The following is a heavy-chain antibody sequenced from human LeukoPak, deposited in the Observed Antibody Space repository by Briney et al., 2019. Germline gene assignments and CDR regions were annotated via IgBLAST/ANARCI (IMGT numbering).Heavy chain of an antibody. D-gene: IGHD3-10*01. CDR3: TRGNIMVRGPSWDYYFDY. CDR2: IRSKAYGGTT. Sequence: GGSLRLSCTASVSWVRQAPGKGLEWVGLIRSKAYGGTTEYAASVKGRFTISRDDSKSIAYLQMNSLKTEDTAVYYCTRGNIMVRGPSWDYYFDYWGQGTLVTVSS. CDR1: V. J-gene: IGHJ4*02. V-gene: IGHV3-49*04.